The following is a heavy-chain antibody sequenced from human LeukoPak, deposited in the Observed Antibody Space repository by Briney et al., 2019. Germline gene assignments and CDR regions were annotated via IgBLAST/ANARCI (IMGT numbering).Heavy chain of an antibody. CDR3: AKLRSGENY. Sequence: GGCLRLSCAASGFTFSSYAMNWVRQAPGKGLEWVSGISVSGGSTYYADSVKGRFTISRDNSKNTLYMQMNSLRAEDTAVYYCAKLRSGENYWGQGTLVTVSS. D-gene: IGHD6-19*01. CDR1: GFTFSSYA. J-gene: IGHJ4*02. V-gene: IGHV3-23*01. CDR2: ISVSGGST.